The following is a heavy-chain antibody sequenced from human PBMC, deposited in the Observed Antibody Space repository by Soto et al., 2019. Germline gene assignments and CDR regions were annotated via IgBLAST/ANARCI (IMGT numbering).Heavy chain of an antibody. J-gene: IGHJ4*02. CDR1: GLNIISYS. V-gene: IGHV3-48*01. Sequence: PWGSMRLSCTAGGLNIISYSMNWVRKATGKGLQWISYISSSSNTIYYADSVKGRFTISRDYAKNSLYLQMNSLRVEDTAMYYCGTVFEHWGQGTPVTVSS. CDR3: GTVFEH. CDR2: ISSSSNTI.